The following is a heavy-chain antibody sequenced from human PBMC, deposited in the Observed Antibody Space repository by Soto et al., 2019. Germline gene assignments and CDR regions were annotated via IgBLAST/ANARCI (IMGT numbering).Heavy chain of an antibody. D-gene: IGHD3-9*01. Sequence: PGESLKISCKGSGYSFTSYWIGWVRQMPGKGLEWMGIIYPGDSDTRYSPSFQGQVTISADKSISTAYLQWSSLKASDTAMYYCASRFRYFDHYYYYYGMDVWGQGTTVTVSS. V-gene: IGHV5-51*01. CDR3: ASRFRYFDHYYYYYGMDV. CDR1: GYSFTSYW. J-gene: IGHJ6*02. CDR2: IYPGDSDT.